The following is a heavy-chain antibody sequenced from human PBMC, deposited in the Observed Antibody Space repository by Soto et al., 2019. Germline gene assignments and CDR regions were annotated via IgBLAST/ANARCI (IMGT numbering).Heavy chain of an antibody. Sequence: QVQLVESGGGLVRPGGSLRLSWAASGFTLNDYYMSWVRQAPGKGLEWVSLISSGGSAIYYTDSVKGRFTISRDSAKNSLYLQVSSLRVEDTAVYYCARDRYYYGSGSYLAFDIWGQGTMVTVSS. D-gene: IGHD3-10*01. CDR1: GFTLNDYY. CDR2: ISSGGSAI. CDR3: ARDRYYYGSGSYLAFDI. V-gene: IGHV3-11*01. J-gene: IGHJ3*02.